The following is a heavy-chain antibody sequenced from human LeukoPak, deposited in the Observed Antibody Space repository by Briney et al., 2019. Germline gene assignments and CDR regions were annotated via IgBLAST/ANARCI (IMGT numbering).Heavy chain of an antibody. J-gene: IGHJ4*02. CDR1: GGSISSYY. CDR2: IHYSGST. Sequence: PSETLSLTCTVSGGSISSYYWSWIRQPPGKGLEWIAYIHYSGSTNYNPSLKSRVTISVDTSKKQFSLKLSSVTSADTAVYYCAKGLRWFGDFYFNFFDYWGQGILVTVSS. V-gene: IGHV4-59*01. CDR3: AKGLRWFGDFYFNFFDY. D-gene: IGHD3-10*01.